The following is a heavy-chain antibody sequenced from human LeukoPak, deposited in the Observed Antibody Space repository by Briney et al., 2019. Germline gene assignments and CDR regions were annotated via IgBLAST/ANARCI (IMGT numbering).Heavy chain of an antibody. J-gene: IGHJ4*02. CDR1: GYTFTGYY. CDR2: INPNSGGT. Sequence: ASVKVSCKASGYTFTGYYMHWVRQAPGQGLEWMGWINPNSGGTNYAQKFQGRVTMTGDTSISTAYMELSRLRSDDTAVYYCAREYCGGDCYYDYWGQGTLVTVSS. D-gene: IGHD2-21*01. V-gene: IGHV1-2*02. CDR3: AREYCGGDCYYDY.